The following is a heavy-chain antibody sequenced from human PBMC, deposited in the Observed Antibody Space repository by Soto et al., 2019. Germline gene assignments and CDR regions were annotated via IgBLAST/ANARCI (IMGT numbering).Heavy chain of an antibody. CDR3: ATTFYDSSGYSPFDY. J-gene: IGHJ4*02. Sequence: ASVKVSCKVSGYTLTELSMHWVRQAPGKGLEWMGGFDPEDGETIYAQKFQGRVTMTEDTSTDTAYMELSSLRSEDTAVYYCATTFYDSSGYSPFDYWGQGTLVTVS. CDR1: GYTLTELS. CDR2: FDPEDGET. D-gene: IGHD3-22*01. V-gene: IGHV1-24*01.